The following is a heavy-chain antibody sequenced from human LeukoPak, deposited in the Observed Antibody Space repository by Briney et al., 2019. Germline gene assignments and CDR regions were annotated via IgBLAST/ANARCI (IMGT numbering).Heavy chain of an antibody. Sequence: SETLSLTCAVSGGSILSTNWWSWVRQPPGKGLEWIGEVHLNGATNYNPSVEGRVTMSIEKSKNHLSLEVISVTAADTAMYYCTRESGAFSPFGFWGQGTLVTVSS. J-gene: IGHJ4*02. CDR2: VHLNGAT. CDR3: TRESGAFSPFGF. CDR1: GGSILSTNW. V-gene: IGHV4-4*02. D-gene: IGHD1-26*01.